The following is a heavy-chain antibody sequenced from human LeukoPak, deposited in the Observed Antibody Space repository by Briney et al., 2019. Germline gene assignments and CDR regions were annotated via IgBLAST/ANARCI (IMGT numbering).Heavy chain of an antibody. CDR1: GGSISSSNW. D-gene: IGHD3-10*01. J-gene: IGHJ4*02. V-gene: IGHV4-4*02. CDR3: ARGEEYGSGTVHFDY. CDR2: VHHSGGT. Sequence: PSETLSLTCAVSGGSISSSNWWSWVRQPPGKGLEWIGVVHHSGGTKYNPSLKSRVTISADRSNNRFSLSLNSVTAADTAVFYCARGEEYGSGTVHFDYWGQGILVTVSS.